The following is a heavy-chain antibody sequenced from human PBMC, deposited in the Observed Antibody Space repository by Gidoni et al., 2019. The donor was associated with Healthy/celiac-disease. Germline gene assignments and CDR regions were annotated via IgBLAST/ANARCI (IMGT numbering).Heavy chain of an antibody. D-gene: IGHD3-9*01. CDR3: ARPWLRYFDWLSRIRDDAFDI. V-gene: IGHV5-51*03. Sequence: EVQLVQSGAEVKKPGESLKISCTGSGYSFTCYWLGWVRQMPGKGLEWMGIIYPGDSDTRYSPSFQGQVTISADKSISTAYLQWSSLKASDTAMYYCARPWLRYFDWLSRIRDDAFDIWGQGTMVTVSS. CDR1: GYSFTCYW. J-gene: IGHJ3*02. CDR2: IYPGDSDT.